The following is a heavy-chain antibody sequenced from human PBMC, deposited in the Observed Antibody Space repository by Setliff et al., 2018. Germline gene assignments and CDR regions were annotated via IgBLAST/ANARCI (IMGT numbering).Heavy chain of an antibody. Sequence: SETLSLTCTVSGGSISSGSYYWSWIRQPAGKGLEWIGRIYTSGSTNYNPSLKSRVTISVDTSKNQFSLKLSSVTAADTAVYYCARGGYYNFWSGYYSTQYYYYGMDVWGQGTTVTVYS. CDR2: IYTSGST. J-gene: IGHJ6*02. CDR3: ARGGYYNFWSGYYSTQYYYYGMDV. D-gene: IGHD3-3*01. CDR1: GGSISSGSYY. V-gene: IGHV4-61*02.